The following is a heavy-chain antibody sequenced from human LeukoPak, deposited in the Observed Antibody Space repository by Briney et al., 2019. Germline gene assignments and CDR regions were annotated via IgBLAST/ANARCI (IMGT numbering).Heavy chain of an antibody. CDR2: IHTSGSP. Sequence: PSETLSLTCSISGGSISGYYWSWIRQPAGKGLKWIGRIHTSGSPNYNPALKSRVTMSIDTSKNQFSLKLSSVTAADTAVYYCASGDYDFWSGPKYWGQGTLVTVSS. CDR1: GGSISGYY. V-gene: IGHV4-4*07. J-gene: IGHJ4*02. CDR3: ASGDYDFWSGPKY. D-gene: IGHD3-3*01.